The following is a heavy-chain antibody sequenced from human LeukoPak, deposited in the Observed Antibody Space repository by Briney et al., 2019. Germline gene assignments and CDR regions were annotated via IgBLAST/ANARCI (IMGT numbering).Heavy chain of an antibody. CDR2: ISSSGSTI. J-gene: IGHJ5*02. CDR1: GFTFSSYW. V-gene: IGHV3-48*04. D-gene: IGHD3-10*01. CDR3: ARDKGRGEEFVFDP. Sequence: PGGSLRLSCAASGFTFSSYWMHWVRQAPGKGLEWVSYISSSGSTIYYADSVKGRFTISRDNAKNSLYLQMNSLRAEDTAVYYCARDKGRGEEFVFDPWGQGTLVTVSS.